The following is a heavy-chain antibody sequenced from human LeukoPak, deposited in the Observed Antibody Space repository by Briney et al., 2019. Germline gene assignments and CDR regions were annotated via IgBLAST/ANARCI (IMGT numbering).Heavy chain of an antibody. D-gene: IGHD3-3*01. CDR3: ARSITIFGVATLGY. Sequence: ASVKVSCKASGYTFTSYNIHWVRQAPGQGLEWMGIINPSGGSTTYAQKFQGRVTMTRDMLTSTVYMELSSLRSEDTAVYYCARSITIFGVATLGYWGQGTLVTVSS. J-gene: IGHJ4*02. CDR1: GYTFTSYN. V-gene: IGHV1-46*01. CDR2: INPSGGST.